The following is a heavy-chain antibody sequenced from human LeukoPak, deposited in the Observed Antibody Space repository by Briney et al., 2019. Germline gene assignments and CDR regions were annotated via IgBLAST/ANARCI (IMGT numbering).Heavy chain of an antibody. CDR3: ARDKSTLSSGYYYVGTAFDI. CDR1: GXSISSSNW. J-gene: IGHJ3*02. V-gene: IGHV4-4*02. Sequence: SETLSLTCAVSGXSISSSNWWSWVRQPPGKGLEWIGEIYHSGSTNYNPSLKSRVTISVDNSKNQFSLKLSSVTAADTAVYYCARDKSTLSSGYYYVGTAFDIWGQGTMVTVSS. CDR2: IYHSGST. D-gene: IGHD3-22*01.